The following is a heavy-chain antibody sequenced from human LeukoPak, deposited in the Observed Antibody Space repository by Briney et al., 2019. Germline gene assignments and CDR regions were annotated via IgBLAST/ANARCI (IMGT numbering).Heavy chain of an antibody. CDR1: GGSTSSYY. D-gene: IGHD3-9*01. J-gene: IGHJ4*02. CDR2: IYYSGST. V-gene: IGHV4-59*08. CDR3: ARHRELRYFDWLSPFDY. Sequence: SQTLSLTCTVSGGSTSSYYWSWIRQPPGKGLEWIGYIYYSGSTNYNPSLKSRVTISVDTSKNQFSLKLSSVTAADTAVYYCARHRELRYFDWLSPFDYWGQGTLVTVSS.